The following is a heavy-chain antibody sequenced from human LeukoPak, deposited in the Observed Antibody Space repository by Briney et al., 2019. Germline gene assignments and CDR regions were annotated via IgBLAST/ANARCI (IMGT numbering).Heavy chain of an antibody. V-gene: IGHV4-34*01. J-gene: IGHJ3*02. Sequence: PSETLSLTCAVSGGSISSGGYYWSWIRQPPGKGLEWIGEINHSGSTNYNPSLKSRVTISVDTSKNQFSLKLSSVTAADTAAYYCASQGYSSGGTLAFDIWGQGTMVTVSS. CDR2: INHSGST. D-gene: IGHD6-19*01. CDR3: ASQGYSSGGTLAFDI. CDR1: GGSISSGGYY.